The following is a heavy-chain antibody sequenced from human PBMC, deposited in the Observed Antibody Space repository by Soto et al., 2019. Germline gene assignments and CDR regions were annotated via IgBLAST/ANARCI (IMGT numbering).Heavy chain of an antibody. CDR1: GYSFTSDW. CDR2: IYPGDSDT. Sequence: ESLKISRKAAGYSFTSDWNGLVRQMPGKGLEWMGIIYPGDSDTRYSPSFQGQVTISADKSISTAYLQWSSLKASDTAMYYCARGGEYDFWSGYYPYYYYYYGMDVWGQGTTVTVSS. CDR3: ARGGEYDFWSGYYPYYYYYYGMDV. J-gene: IGHJ6*02. D-gene: IGHD3-3*01. V-gene: IGHV5-51*01.